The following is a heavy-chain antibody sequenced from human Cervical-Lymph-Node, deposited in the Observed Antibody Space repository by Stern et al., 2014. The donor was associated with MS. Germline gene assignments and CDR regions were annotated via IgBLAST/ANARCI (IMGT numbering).Heavy chain of an antibody. Sequence: VQLVESGAEVKKPGSSVKVSCKASGGSFSSFAFSWVRQAPGQGLEWMGQIIPVIDTNYAPKFQGRITFTADESTNTAYMELNSLRSEDTAVYYCAEGVGTPPNWFDPWGQGTLVTVSS. CDR2: IIPVIDT. CDR1: GGSFSSFA. D-gene: IGHD1/OR15-1a*01. CDR3: AEGVGTPPNWFDP. J-gene: IGHJ5*02. V-gene: IGHV1-69*01.